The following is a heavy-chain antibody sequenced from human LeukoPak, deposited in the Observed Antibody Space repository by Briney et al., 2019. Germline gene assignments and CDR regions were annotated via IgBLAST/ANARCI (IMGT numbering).Heavy chain of an antibody. D-gene: IGHD4-17*01. CDR1: GGSISSYY. CDR2: IYYSGST. J-gene: IGHJ3*02. V-gene: IGHV4-59*01. CDR3: ARDDGDNDAFDI. Sequence: SGTLSLTCTVSGGSISSYYWSWIRQPPGKGLEWIGYIYYSGSTNYNPSLKSRVTISVDTSKNQFSLKLSSVTAADTAVYYCARDDGDNDAFDIWGQGTMVTVSS.